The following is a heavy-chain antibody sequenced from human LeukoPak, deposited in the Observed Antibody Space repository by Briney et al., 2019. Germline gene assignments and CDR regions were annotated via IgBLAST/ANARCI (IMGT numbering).Heavy chain of an antibody. Sequence: PSETLSLTCTVSGGSISSYYWSWIRQPPGRGLEWIGYIYYSGYTSYNPSLRGRVTISVDTSKNQFSLKLSSVTAADTAVYYCARVSRRLGYCSGGSCYPPGVFDYWGQGTLVTVSS. V-gene: IGHV4-59*08. D-gene: IGHD2-15*01. J-gene: IGHJ4*02. CDR1: GGSISSYY. CDR2: IYYSGYT. CDR3: ARVSRRLGYCSGGSCYPPGVFDY.